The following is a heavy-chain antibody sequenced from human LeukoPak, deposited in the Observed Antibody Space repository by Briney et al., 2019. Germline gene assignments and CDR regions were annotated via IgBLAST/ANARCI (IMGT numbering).Heavy chain of an antibody. D-gene: IGHD2-15*01. CDR3: ARARSIVVVVAAYYMDV. V-gene: IGHV3-21*01. CDR2: ISSSSSYI. J-gene: IGHJ6*03. CDR1: GFTFSSYE. Sequence: GGSLRLSCAASGFTFSSYEMNWVRQAPGKGLEWVSSISSSSSYIYYADSVKGRFTISRDNAKNSLYLQMNSLRAEDTAVYYCARARSIVVVVAAYYMDVWGKGTTVTVSS.